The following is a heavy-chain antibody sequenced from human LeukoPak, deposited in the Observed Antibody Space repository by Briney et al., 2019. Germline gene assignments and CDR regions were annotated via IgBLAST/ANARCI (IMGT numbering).Heavy chain of an antibody. CDR3: ARDFYGDNSEVVSWHFDL. Sequence: GGSLRLSCAASGFTVSNNYMSWVRQAPGKGLEWVSVIYSGGSSTYYADSVKGRFTISRDKSKDTLYLQMNSLRAEDTAVYYCARDFYGDNSEVVSWHFDLWGRGTLVSVSS. V-gene: IGHV3-66*01. CDR2: IYSGGSST. CDR1: GFTVSNNY. D-gene: IGHD4-23*01. J-gene: IGHJ2*01.